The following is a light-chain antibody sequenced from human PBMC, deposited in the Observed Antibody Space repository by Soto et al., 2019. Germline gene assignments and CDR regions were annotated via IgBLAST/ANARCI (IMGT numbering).Light chain of an antibody. V-gene: IGLV1-40*01. Sequence: QSVLTQPPSVSEAPGQRVTISCTGSSSNIGAGYEAHWYQQVPGTAPKLLIYENNNRPSGVPDRFSGSKSGTSASLAITGLQAEDEAEYYCQSYDSSLRGYVFGTGPKLT. CDR2: ENN. J-gene: IGLJ1*01. CDR1: SSNIGAGYE. CDR3: QSYDSSLRGYV.